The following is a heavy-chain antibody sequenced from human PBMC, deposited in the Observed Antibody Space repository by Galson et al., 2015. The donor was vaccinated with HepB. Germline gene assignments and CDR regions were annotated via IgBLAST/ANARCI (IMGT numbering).Heavy chain of an antibody. V-gene: IGHV3-30*03. Sequence: SLRLSCAASGFTFSQYGMHWARQAPGKGLEWVAIMSKDGSHIDYADSVKGRFTISRDNSKNTLYLQMNSLRAEDTAMYYCATDLSGRFDPWGQGPLVTVSS. D-gene: IGHD2/OR15-2a*01. CDR1: GFTFSQYG. J-gene: IGHJ5*02. CDR2: MSKDGSHI. CDR3: ATDLSGRFDP.